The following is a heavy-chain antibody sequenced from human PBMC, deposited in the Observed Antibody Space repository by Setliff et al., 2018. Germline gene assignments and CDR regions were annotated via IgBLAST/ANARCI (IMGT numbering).Heavy chain of an antibody. J-gene: IGHJ4*02. Sequence: GGSLRLSCEGSGFSFNNYAISWVRQLPGKRPEWVSSISGSGGRTYYADSVKGRFTISRDNSKNSLSLQMDSLRAEDTAIYYCARDQARWLAAAGTFDYWGQGVLVTVSS. CDR1: GFSFNNYA. V-gene: IGHV3-23*01. CDR3: ARDQARWLAAAGTFDY. CDR2: ISGSGGRT. D-gene: IGHD6-25*01.